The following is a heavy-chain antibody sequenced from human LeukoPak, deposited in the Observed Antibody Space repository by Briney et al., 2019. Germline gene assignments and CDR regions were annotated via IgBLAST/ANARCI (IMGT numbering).Heavy chain of an antibody. Sequence: ASVKVSCKASGGTFSSYAISWVRQAPGQGLEWMGRIIPILGIANYAQKFQGRVTITADKSTSTAYMELSSLRSEDMAVYYCAREVPSLSAQLHTSYYFDHWGQGTLVTVSS. CDR2: IIPILGIA. CDR1: GGTFSSYA. CDR3: AREVPSLSAQLHTSYYFDH. V-gene: IGHV1-69*04. J-gene: IGHJ4*02. D-gene: IGHD1-7*01.